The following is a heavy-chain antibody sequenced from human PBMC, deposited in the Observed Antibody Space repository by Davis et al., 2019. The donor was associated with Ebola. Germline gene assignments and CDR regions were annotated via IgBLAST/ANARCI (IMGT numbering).Heavy chain of an antibody. CDR2: ISAYNGRT. CDR3: ARGGGGGPIDY. Sequence: ASVKVSCKTFGYTFTSYGITWVRQAPGQGLEWMGWISAYNGRTIYAQKFQGRVTMTRDTSISTAYMELSSLRSEETAVYYCARGGGGGPIDYRGQGTLVTVSS. V-gene: IGHV1-18*01. J-gene: IGHJ4*02. CDR1: GYTFTSYG. D-gene: IGHD2-15*01.